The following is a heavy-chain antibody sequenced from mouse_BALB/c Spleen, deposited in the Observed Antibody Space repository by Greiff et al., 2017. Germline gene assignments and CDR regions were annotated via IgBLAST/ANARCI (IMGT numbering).Heavy chain of an antibody. J-gene: IGHJ3*01. D-gene: IGHD2-10*02. CDR1: GFNIKDTY. CDR2: IDPANGNT. Sequence: EVQVVESGAELVKPGASVKLSCTASGFNIKDTYMHWVKQRPEQGLEWIGRIDPANGNTKYDPKFQGKATITADTSSNTAYLQLSSLTSEDTAVYYCDREGYGEFAYWGQGTLVTVSA. V-gene: IGHV14-3*02. CDR3: DREGYGEFAY.